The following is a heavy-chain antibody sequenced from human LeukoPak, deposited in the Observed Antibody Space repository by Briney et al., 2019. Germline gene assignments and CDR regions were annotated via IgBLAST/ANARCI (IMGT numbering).Heavy chain of an antibody. CDR3: TRAGRKYAFEN. CDR1: GYTFTSHD. CDR2: MNPNSGNT. J-gene: IGHJ4*02. Sequence: ASVKVSCKASGYTFTSHDINWVRQASGQGLEWMGWMNPNSGNTGYAQKFQGRVTMTRDNSIKTAYVELSGLRSEDTAVYHCTRAGRKYAFENWGQGTLVTVSS. V-gene: IGHV1-8*01. D-gene: IGHD2-2*01.